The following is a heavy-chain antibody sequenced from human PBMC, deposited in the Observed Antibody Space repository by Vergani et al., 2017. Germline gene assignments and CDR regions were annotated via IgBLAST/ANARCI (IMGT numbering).Heavy chain of an antibody. CDR2: ISWNSGSI. CDR1: GFTFDDYA. D-gene: IGHD3-22*01. V-gene: IGHV3-9*01. CDR3: AKYIRPCLYYYDSSCPLG. Sequence: EVQLVESGGGLVQPGRSLRLSCADSGFTFDDYAMHWVRHAPGKGLEWVSGISWNSGSIGYADSVKGRFTISRDNDKNSLYLQMNSLRAEYTALYYCAKYIRPCLYYYDSSCPLGWGQGTLVTGSS. J-gene: IGHJ4*02.